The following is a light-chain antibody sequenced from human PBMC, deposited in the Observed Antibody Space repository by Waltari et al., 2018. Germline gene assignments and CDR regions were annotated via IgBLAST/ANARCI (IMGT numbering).Light chain of an antibody. CDR3: QHYVRLPAT. Sequence: IVLTQSPGPLSLPLGERATLPCRASQSLSRSLAWYQQKPGQAPKLLIYGASTRATGIPDRFTGSGSGTDFSLTISSLEPEDFAIYFCQHYVRLPATFGQGTKVEIK. J-gene: IGKJ1*01. CDR1: QSLSRS. CDR2: GAS. V-gene: IGKV3-20*01.